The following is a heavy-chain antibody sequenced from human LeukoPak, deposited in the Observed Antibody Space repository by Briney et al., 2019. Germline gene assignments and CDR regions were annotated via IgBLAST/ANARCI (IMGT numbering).Heavy chain of an antibody. D-gene: IGHD2-21*01. CDR3: ARAIRGFTRLDP. V-gene: IGHV4-30-4*08. J-gene: IGHJ5*02. CDR2: IYYSGST. Sequence: SQTLSLTCTVCGGSISSGDYYWSWIRQPPGKGLEWIGYIYYSGSTYYNPSLKSRVTISVDTSKNQFSLKLSSVTAADTAVYYCARAIRGFTRLDPWGQGTLVTVSS. CDR1: GGSISSGDYY.